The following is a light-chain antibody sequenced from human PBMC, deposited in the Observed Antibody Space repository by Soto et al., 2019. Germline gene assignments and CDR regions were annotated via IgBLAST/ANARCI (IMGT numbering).Light chain of an antibody. CDR1: RRDVGAYNL. CDR2: EVR. Sequence: QSALTQPASVSGSAGQSITISCSGTRRDVGAYNLVSWYQQHPGTAPKLIIYEVRNRPSGISARFSGSTSGNTASLTISGLQSEDEGDYYCSAYTARSTLVFGGGTQLTVL. J-gene: IGLJ3*02. V-gene: IGLV2-14*01. CDR3: SAYTARSTLV.